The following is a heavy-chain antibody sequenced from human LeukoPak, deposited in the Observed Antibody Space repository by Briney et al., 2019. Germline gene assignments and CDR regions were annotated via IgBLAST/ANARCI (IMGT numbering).Heavy chain of an antibody. J-gene: IGHJ3*02. CDR2: IYHSGST. CDR1: GYSISSGYY. CDR3: ARRIVGANDAFDI. D-gene: IGHD1-26*01. Sequence: SETLSLTCTVSGYSISSGYYWGWIRQPPGKGLEWIGSIYHSGSTYYNPSLKSRVTISVDTSKNQFSLKLSSVTAADTAVYYCARRIVGANDAFDIWGQGTMVTVSS. V-gene: IGHV4-38-2*02.